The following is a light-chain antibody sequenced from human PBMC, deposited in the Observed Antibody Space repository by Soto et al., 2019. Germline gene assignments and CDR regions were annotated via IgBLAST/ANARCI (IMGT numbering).Light chain of an antibody. CDR3: QQTYTTPEIT. V-gene: IGKV1-39*01. CDR2: GAS. Sequence: IHMTQSPSSLSASVGHSVTIACRASQSISISLNWYQLKPGKAPNLLVYGASYLKSGVPTRFSGSGSGTDFTLTISSLQPEDFATYYCQQTYTTPEITFGQGTRLEIK. CDR1: QSISIS. J-gene: IGKJ5*01.